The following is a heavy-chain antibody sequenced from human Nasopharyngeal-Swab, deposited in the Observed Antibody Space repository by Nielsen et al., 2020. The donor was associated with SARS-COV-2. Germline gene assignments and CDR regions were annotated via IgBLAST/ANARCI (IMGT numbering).Heavy chain of an antibody. V-gene: IGHV3-74*01. CDR1: GFTFSSYW. CDR3: GRAGSYRIDY. J-gene: IGHJ4*02. CDR2: INSDGRTK. D-gene: IGHD1-14*01. Sequence: GESLKISCVASGFTFSSYWMQWVRQPPGEGLEWVARINSDGRTKDHADSLQGRFTIARDNAKNEVYLQLNGLRDEDTAVYYCGRAGSYRIDYWGQGTLVTVSS.